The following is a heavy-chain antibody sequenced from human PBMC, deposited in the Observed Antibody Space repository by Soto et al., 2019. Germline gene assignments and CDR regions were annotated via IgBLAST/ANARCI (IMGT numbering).Heavy chain of an antibody. Sequence: SETLSLTCTVSGGSISSGDYYWSWIRQPPGKGLEWIGYIYYSGSTYYNPSLKSRVTISVDTSKNQFSLKLSSVTAADTAVYYCARRYSYGLPLDYWGQGTLVTSPQ. CDR1: GGSISSGDYY. CDR2: IYYSGST. V-gene: IGHV4-30-4*01. CDR3: ARRYSYGLPLDY. J-gene: IGHJ4*02. D-gene: IGHD5-18*01.